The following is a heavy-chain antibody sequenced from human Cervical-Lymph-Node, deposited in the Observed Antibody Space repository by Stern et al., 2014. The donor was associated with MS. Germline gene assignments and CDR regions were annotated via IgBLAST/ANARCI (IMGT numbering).Heavy chain of an antibody. V-gene: IGHV1-8*01. D-gene: IGHD5-12*01. CDR1: GYSFTTFD. J-gene: IGHJ5*02. CDR3: VRSGHSYRRWFDP. CDR2: MSTDSGNT. Sequence: VQLVESGAEVKKPGASVKVSCKASGYSFTTFDINWVRQATGHGLEWMGWMSTDSGNTGSAQKYQGRVTMTRNTSLSTAYMELSGLRSEDTAVYYCVRSGHSYRRWFDPWGQGTLVTVSS.